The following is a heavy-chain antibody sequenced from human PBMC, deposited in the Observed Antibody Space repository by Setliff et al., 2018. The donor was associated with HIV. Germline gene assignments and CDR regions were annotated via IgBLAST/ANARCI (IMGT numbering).Heavy chain of an antibody. CDR2: INPDGSAT. D-gene: IGHD3-10*01. V-gene: IGHV3-74*01. CDR3: AKDQRGFTMLRGVFSS. Sequence: ETLSLTCVVSGYSISSGYYWMHWVRQAPGKGLVWVSRINPDGSATSYADSVKGRFTISRDNSNSTVFLHMNSMRLEDTAVYYCAKDQRGFTMLRGVFSSWGQGTLVTVSS. CDR1: GYSISSGYYW. J-gene: IGHJ4*02.